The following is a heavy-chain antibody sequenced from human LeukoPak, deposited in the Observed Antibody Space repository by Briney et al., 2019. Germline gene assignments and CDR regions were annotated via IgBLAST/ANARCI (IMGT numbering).Heavy chain of an antibody. J-gene: IGHJ4*02. CDR1: GYTYTSYG. CDR3: ARGKKGIAVTFDY. CDR2: IIAYNGNT. D-gene: IGHD1-20*01. Sequence: ASGKVSCMAAGYTYTSYGIRWVREAPGQGVERMGWIIAYNGNTKYTQKLQGRVTMTRDTSTSTAYMELRSLRSDDTAVYYCARGKKGIAVTFDYWGQGTLVTVSS. V-gene: IGHV1-18*01.